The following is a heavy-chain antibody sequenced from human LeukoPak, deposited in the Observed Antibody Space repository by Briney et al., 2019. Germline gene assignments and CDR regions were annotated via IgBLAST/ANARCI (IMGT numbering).Heavy chain of an antibody. D-gene: IGHD3/OR15-3a*01. CDR3: ARRRDFIDY. CDR1: GFTLSDYY. Sequence: GSLRLSCAASGFTLSDYYMSWIRQAPGKGLEWVSYSSSSGSTIYFADSVKGRFAISRDNAKNSLYLQMNSLRAEDTAVYYCARRRDFIDYWGQGTLVTVSS. J-gene: IGHJ4*02. V-gene: IGHV3-11*01. CDR2: SSSSGSTI.